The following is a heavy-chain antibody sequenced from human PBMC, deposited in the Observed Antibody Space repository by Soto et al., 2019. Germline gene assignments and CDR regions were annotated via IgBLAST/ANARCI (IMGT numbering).Heavy chain of an antibody. V-gene: IGHV3-66*01. CDR2: IYSGGST. CDR3: AREATMGRLVVMTGY. CDR1: GFTVSTNS. D-gene: IGHD3-22*01. Sequence: DGQLVESGGALVQPGGSLRLSCVVSGFTVSTNSMSRVRQAPGKGLEWVSIIYSGGSTYYADSVKGRFTISRDNSKNMLYLQMNSLRAEDTAVYYCAREATMGRLVVMTGYWGQGTLVTVSS. J-gene: IGHJ4*02.